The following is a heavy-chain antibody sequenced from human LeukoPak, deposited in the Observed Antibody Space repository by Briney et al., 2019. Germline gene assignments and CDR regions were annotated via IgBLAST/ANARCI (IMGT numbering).Heavy chain of an antibody. CDR2: INTDGSST. CDR3: AGGSNIDYYYYYMDV. J-gene: IGHJ6*03. Sequence: GGSLRLSCAASGFTFSTYWMHWVRQAPGKGLVWVSRINTDGSSTTYADSVKGRFTISRDNAKNTLYLQMNSLRAEDTAVYYCAGGSNIDYYYYYMDVWGEGTTVTISS. V-gene: IGHV3-74*01. D-gene: IGHD1-26*01. CDR1: GFTFSTYW.